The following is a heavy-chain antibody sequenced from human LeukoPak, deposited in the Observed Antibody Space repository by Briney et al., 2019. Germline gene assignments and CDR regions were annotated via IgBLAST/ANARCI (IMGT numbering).Heavy chain of an antibody. Sequence: GASVKVSCKASGYTFTSYDINWVRQATGQGLEWMGWMNPNSGNTGYAQKFQGRVTMTRSTSISTAYMELSSLRSGDTAVYYCARFAVHRRLAVAGQFGLDYWGQGTLVTVSS. CDR2: MNPNSGNT. D-gene: IGHD6-19*01. CDR1: GYTFTSYD. J-gene: IGHJ4*02. V-gene: IGHV1-8*01. CDR3: ARFAVHRRLAVAGQFGLDY.